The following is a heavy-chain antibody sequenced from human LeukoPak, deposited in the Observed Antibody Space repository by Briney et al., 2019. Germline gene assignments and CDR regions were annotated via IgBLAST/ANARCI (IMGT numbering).Heavy chain of an antibody. J-gene: IGHJ4*02. CDR2: ISGSGGST. CDR3: AKYNPGTLRRYCSSTSCPFDY. Sequence: GGSLRLSCAASGFTFSDYYMSWIRQAPWKGLEWVSAISGSGGSTYYADSVKGRFTISRDNSKNTLYLQMNSLRAEDTAVYYCAKYNPGTLRRYCSSTSCPFDYWGQGTLVTVSS. V-gene: IGHV3-23*01. D-gene: IGHD2-2*01. CDR1: GFTFSDYY.